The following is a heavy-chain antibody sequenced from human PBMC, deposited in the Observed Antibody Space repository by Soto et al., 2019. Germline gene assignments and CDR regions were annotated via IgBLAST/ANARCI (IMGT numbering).Heavy chain of an antibody. CDR1: GGSISSSSYY. V-gene: IGHV4-39*07. D-gene: IGHD5-12*01. Sequence: SEPLSLTGTVSGGSISSSSYYWGWIRQPPGKGLEWIGSIYYSGSTYYNPSLKSRVTISVDTSKNLVSLKLSSVTAADTAVYYCARDVVATIRGDHYFDYWGQGALVTVSS. J-gene: IGHJ4*02. CDR3: ARDVVATIRGDHYFDY. CDR2: IYYSGST.